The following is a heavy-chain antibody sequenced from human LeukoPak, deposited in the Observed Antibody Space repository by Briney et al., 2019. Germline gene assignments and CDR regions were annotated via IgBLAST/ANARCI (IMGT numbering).Heavy chain of an antibody. J-gene: IGHJ4*01. Sequence: GGSLRLSCAASGCTFDDYAMHWVRQAPGKGLEWVANIKQDGSAKYTLDSVKGGFTISRDKAKNLLYLQMNRLRPEDTAVYYCSFSLNYWGQGTLVTVSS. CDR1: GCTFDDYA. V-gene: IGHV3-7*01. CDR2: IKQDGSAK. CDR3: SFSLNY.